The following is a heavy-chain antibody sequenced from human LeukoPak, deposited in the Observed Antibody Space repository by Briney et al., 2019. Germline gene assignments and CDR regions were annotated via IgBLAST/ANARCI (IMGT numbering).Heavy chain of an antibody. V-gene: IGHV3-21*01. CDR1: GFTFSSYS. CDR2: ISSSSSYI. Sequence: GGSLRLSCAASGFTFSSYSMNWVSQAPGKGLEWVSSISSSSSYIYYADSVKGRFTISRDNAKQSLYLQMNSLRAEDTAVYYCATSLLGATFDTWGQGTMVTVSS. CDR3: ATSLLGATFDT. J-gene: IGHJ3*02. D-gene: IGHD2-15*01.